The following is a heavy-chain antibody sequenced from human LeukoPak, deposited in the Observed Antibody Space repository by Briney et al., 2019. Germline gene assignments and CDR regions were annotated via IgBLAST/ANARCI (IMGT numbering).Heavy chain of an antibody. D-gene: IGHD6-13*01. CDR2: IIPIFGTA. V-gene: IGHV1-69*05. CDR1: GGTFSSYA. CDR3: ARVAGIARGHYYYMDV. Sequence: ASVKVSCKASGGTFSSYAISWVRQAPGQGLEWMGGIIPIFGTANYAQKFQGRVTITTDEPTSTAYMELSSLRSEDTAVYYCARVAGIARGHYYYMDVWGKGTTVTVSS. J-gene: IGHJ6*03.